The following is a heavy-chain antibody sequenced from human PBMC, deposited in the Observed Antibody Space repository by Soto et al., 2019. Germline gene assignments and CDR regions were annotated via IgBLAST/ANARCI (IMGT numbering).Heavy chain of an antibody. Sequence: SVKVSCKASGGTFSSYAISWVRQAPGQGLEWMGGIIPIFGTTNYAQKFQGRVTLTADASTSTAYMELRSLRSDDTAVYYCARDLVPWGQGTLVTVSS. D-gene: IGHD3-16*02. CDR1: GGTFSSYA. V-gene: IGHV1-69*13. J-gene: IGHJ5*02. CDR2: IIPIFGTT. CDR3: ARDLVP.